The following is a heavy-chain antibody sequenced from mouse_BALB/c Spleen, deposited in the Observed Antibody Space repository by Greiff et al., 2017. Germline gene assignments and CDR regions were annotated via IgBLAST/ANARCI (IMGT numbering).Heavy chain of an antibody. Sequence: VQLQQSGPDLVKPSQSLSLTCTVTGYSITSGYSWHWIRQFPGNQLECMGYIPYSGSTNYNPSLKSRISITRDTSKNPFYLQLNSVTTEDTATYYCARRWDEDDYWGQGTTLTVSS. D-gene: IGHD4-1*01. V-gene: IGHV3-1*02. CDR3: ARRWDEDDY. CDR2: IPYSGST. J-gene: IGHJ2*01. CDR1: GYSITSGYS.